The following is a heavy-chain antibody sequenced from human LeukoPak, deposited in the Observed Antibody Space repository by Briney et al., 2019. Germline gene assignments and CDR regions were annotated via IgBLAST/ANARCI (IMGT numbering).Heavy chain of an antibody. CDR2: IYHSGST. CDR3: ASDPYCSSTSCHRGIDY. Sequence: PSETLSLTCTVSGYSIGSGYYWGWIRQPPGKGLEWIGSIYHSGSTYYNPSLKSRVTISVDTSKNQFSLKLSSVTAADTAVYYCASDPYCSSTSCHRGIDYWGQGTLVTVSS. D-gene: IGHD2-2*02. CDR1: GYSIGSGYY. J-gene: IGHJ4*02. V-gene: IGHV4-38-2*02.